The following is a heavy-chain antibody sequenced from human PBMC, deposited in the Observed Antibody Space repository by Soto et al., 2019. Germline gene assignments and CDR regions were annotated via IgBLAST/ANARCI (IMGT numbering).Heavy chain of an antibody. CDR2: IYYSGST. J-gene: IGHJ6*02. CDR1: GGSISSYY. D-gene: IGHD3-3*01. V-gene: IGHV4-59*01. CDR3: ARDNLRFLDPTREYYYYGMDV. Sequence: PSETLSLTCTVSGGSISSYYWSWIRQPPGKGLEWIGYIYYSGSTNYNPSLKSRVNISLDTSKNQFSLKLSSVTAADTAVYYCARDNLRFLDPTREYYYYGMDVWGQGTTVTVSS.